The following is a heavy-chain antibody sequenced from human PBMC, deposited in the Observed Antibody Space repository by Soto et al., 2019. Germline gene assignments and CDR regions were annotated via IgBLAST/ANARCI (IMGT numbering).Heavy chain of an antibody. CDR3: AREEVSVGSRGGMDV. CDR2: IYYSGST. J-gene: IGHJ6*02. CDR1: GGSVNNANYF. D-gene: IGHD3-16*01. V-gene: IGHV4-31*03. Sequence: QVRLEESGPGLVKPSETLSLICSVSGGSVNNANYFWNWIRHHPENGLEWIGYIYYSGSTRDNPSFKTRATLSIDTSKNHFSLRLNSVTVADTDVYFCAREEVSVGSRGGMDVWGRRTTVTV.